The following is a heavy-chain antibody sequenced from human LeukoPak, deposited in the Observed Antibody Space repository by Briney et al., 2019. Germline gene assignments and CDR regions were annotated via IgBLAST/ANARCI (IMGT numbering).Heavy chain of an antibody. CDR1: GFTFSSHA. V-gene: IGHV3-23*01. D-gene: IGHD3-22*01. Sequence: GGSLRLSCTPSGFTFSSHAMSWVRQAPGKGLEWVSGISGNGAGTYYADSVKGRFTISRDNAKNSLYLQMNSLRAEDTAVYYCAREVRTYYYDSSGFLDYWGQGTLVTVSS. CDR3: AREVRTYYYDSSGFLDY. J-gene: IGHJ4*02. CDR2: ISGNGAGT.